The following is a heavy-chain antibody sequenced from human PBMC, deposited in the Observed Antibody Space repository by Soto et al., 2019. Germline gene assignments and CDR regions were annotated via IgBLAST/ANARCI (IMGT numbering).Heavy chain of an antibody. CDR2: ISGSDNAI. J-gene: IGHJ6*02. CDR3: ARSQGSSTSLEIYYYYYYGMDV. Sequence: EVQLVESGGDLVQPGGSLRLSCAASGFTFSSYSMTWVRQAPGKGLECVAYISGSDNAIVYAESVRGRFTVSRDNVKSLLYLQMSSLRSEDTAVYYCARSQGSSTSLEIYYYYYYGMDVWGQGTTVTVSS. CDR1: GFTFSSYS. V-gene: IGHV3-48*01. D-gene: IGHD2-2*01.